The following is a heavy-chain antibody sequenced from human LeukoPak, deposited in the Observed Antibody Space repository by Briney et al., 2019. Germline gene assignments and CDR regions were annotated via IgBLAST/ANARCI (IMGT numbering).Heavy chain of an antibody. V-gene: IGHV3-30*18. CDR2: ISYDGSNK. CDR1: GFTFSSYG. J-gene: IGHJ5*02. Sequence: PGRSLRLSCAASGFTFSSYGMHWVRQAPGKGLEWVAVISYDGSNKYYADSVKGRFTISRDNSKNTLYLQMNSLRAEDTAVYYCAKDHLKYSSGWTVRGDWFDPWGQGTLVTVSS. D-gene: IGHD6-19*01. CDR3: AKDHLKYSSGWTVRGDWFDP.